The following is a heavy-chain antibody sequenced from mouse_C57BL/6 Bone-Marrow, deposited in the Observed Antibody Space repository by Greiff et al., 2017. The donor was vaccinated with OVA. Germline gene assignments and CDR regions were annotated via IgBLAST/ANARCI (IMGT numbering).Heavy chain of an antibody. CDR3: ARFITTVVAHWYFDV. Sequence: EVMLVESGAELVKPGASVKLSCTASGFNIKDYYMHWVKQRTEQGLEWIGRIDPADGETKYAPKFQGKATITADTSSNTAYLQLSSLTSEDTAVYYCARFITTVVAHWYFDVWGTGTTVTVSS. V-gene: IGHV14-2*01. D-gene: IGHD1-1*01. CDR2: IDPADGET. J-gene: IGHJ1*03. CDR1: GFNIKDYY.